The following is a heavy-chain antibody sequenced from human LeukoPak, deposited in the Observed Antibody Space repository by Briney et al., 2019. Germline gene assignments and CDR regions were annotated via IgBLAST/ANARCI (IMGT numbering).Heavy chain of an antibody. CDR2: ISSISSYI. V-gene: IGHV3-21*01. CDR1: GFTFRSYW. J-gene: IGHJ4*02. D-gene: IGHD1-26*01. CDR3: ATDYRGYFDY. Sequence: PGGPLRLSCAAPGFTFRSYWMSGVRQAPGKGRDWVSSISSISSYIYYADSVKGRLTISRDNAKNSLYLQMNSLRAEDTAVYYCATDYRGYFDYWGQGILVIVSS.